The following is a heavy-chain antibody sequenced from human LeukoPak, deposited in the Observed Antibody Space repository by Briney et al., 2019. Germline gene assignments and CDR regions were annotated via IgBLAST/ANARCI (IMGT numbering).Heavy chain of an antibody. J-gene: IGHJ4*02. V-gene: IGHV1-69*13. Sequence: ASVKVSCKASGGTFSSYAISWVRQAPGQGLEWMGGIIPIFGTENYAQKFQGRVTITADESTSTAYMELSSLRSEDTAVYYCASLYCSGGSCYDYWGQGTLVTVSS. CDR2: IIPIFGTE. CDR1: GGTFSSYA. CDR3: ASLYCSGGSCYDY. D-gene: IGHD2-15*01.